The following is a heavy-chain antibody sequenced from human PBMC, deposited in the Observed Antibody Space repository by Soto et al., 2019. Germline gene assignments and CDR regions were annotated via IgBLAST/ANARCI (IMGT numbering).Heavy chain of an antibody. D-gene: IGHD6-13*01. Sequence: SVKVSCKASGGTFSSYAISWVRQAPGQGLEWMGGIIPIFGTANYAQKFQGRVTITADESTSTAYMELSSLRSEDTAVYYCARDVGYSSSWTYYFDYWGQGTLVTVS. V-gene: IGHV1-69*13. CDR1: GGTFSSYA. CDR2: IIPIFGTA. J-gene: IGHJ4*02. CDR3: ARDVGYSSSWTYYFDY.